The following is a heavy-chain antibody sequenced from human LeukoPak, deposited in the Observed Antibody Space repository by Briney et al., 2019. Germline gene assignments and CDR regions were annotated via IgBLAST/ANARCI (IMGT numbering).Heavy chain of an antibody. V-gene: IGHV4-34*01. CDR3: ARDESASAFDI. D-gene: IGHD6-6*01. Sequence: SETLSLTCAVYGGSFSGYYWSWIRQPPGKGLEWIGEINHSGSTNYNPSLKSRVTISVDTSKNQFSLKLSCVTAADTAVYYCARDESASAFDIWGQGTMVTVSS. CDR1: GGSFSGYY. J-gene: IGHJ3*02. CDR2: INHSGST.